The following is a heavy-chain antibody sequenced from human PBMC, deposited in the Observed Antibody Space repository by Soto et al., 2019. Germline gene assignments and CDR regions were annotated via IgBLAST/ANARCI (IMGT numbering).Heavy chain of an antibody. D-gene: IGHD6-6*01. Sequence: ASETLCLTCAVYGGSFIDYSWGWIRQSPGKGLEWIGTIYYTGSTYYNPSLKSRVIISVDTSKNQFSLKLSSVTAADTAFYFCARQSSTSMAARYFDSWGQGTLVTVSS. CDR1: GGSFIDYS. CDR2: IYYTGST. CDR3: ARQSSTSMAARYFDS. J-gene: IGHJ4*02. V-gene: IGHV4-39*01.